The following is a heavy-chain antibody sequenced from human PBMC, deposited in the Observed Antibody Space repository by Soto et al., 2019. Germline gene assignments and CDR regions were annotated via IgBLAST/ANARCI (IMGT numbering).Heavy chain of an antibody. CDR2: INSGNGNT. CDR3: ARGLTIFGVVIGY. V-gene: IGHV1-3*01. D-gene: IGHD3-3*01. CDR1: VYTFTNYV. Sequence: XSVKVSCKTSVYTFTNYVVDWVRQAPGQGLEWMGWINSGNGNTKYSEKFQGRVTITRDTSASTAYMELNSLTSEDTAVYYCARGLTIFGVVIGYWGQGTLVTVSS. J-gene: IGHJ4*02.